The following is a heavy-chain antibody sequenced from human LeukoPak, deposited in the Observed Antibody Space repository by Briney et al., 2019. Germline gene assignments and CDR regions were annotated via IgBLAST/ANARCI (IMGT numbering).Heavy chain of an antibody. CDR1: GYTFNGYY. J-gene: IGHJ5*02. D-gene: IGHD2-2*02. V-gene: IGHV1-2*04. Sequence: ASVKVSCKASGYTFNGYYMHWVRQAPGQGLEWMGWINPNSGGTNYAQKFQGWVTMTRDTSISTAYMELSRLRSDDTAVYYCARARCSSTSCYKDNWFDPWGQGTLVTVSS. CDR2: INPNSGGT. CDR3: ARARCSSTSCYKDNWFDP.